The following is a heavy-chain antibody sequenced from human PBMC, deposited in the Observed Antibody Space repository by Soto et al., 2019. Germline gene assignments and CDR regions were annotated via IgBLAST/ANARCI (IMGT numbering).Heavy chain of an antibody. CDR3: AGPPELTRIYDDYGMDV. Sequence: QVQLVQSGAEVKKPGSSVKVSCKASGGTFSSYAISWVRQAPGQGLEWMGGIIPIFGTANYAQKFQGRVTITADXSXSXTDMDLSSLRSEDTAVYYCAGPPELTRIYDDYGMDVWGQGTTVTVSS. CDR1: GGTFSSYA. D-gene: IGHD1-7*01. CDR2: IIPIFGTA. V-gene: IGHV1-69*12. J-gene: IGHJ6*02.